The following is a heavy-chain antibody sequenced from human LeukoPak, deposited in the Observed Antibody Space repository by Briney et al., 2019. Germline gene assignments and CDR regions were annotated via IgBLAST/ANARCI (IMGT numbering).Heavy chain of an antibody. CDR2: IHQNGNT. CDR3: ARGYYDGSGYSNAFDI. J-gene: IGHJ3*02. CDR1: GVSISSSY. V-gene: IGHV4-59*01. Sequence: SETLSLTCSVSGVSISSSYWSWIRQPPGKRLEWIGFIHQNGNTNYNPSLKSRVTMSVDTSKNQFSLQMRSVTAADTAVYYCARGYYDGSGYSNAFDIWGQGTMVAVSS. D-gene: IGHD3-22*01.